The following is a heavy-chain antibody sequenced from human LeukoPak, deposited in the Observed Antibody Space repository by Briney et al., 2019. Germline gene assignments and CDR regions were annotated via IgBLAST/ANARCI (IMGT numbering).Heavy chain of an antibody. V-gene: IGHV3-21*01. J-gene: IGHJ6*03. CDR3: ARVEVGDYGEGGRYYYYYYYMDV. D-gene: IGHD4-17*01. CDR1: GFTFSSYS. CDR2: ISSSSSYI. Sequence: PGGSLRLSCAASGFTFSSYSMNWVRQAPGKGLEWVSSISSSSSYIYYADSVKGRFTISRDNAKNSLYLQMNSLRAEDTAVYYCARVEVGDYGEGGRYYYYYYYMDVWGKGTTVTVSS.